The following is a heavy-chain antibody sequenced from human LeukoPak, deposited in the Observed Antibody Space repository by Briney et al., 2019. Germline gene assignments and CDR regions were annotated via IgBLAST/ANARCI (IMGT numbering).Heavy chain of an antibody. CDR3: ARCREWSLLVAFHI. CDR2: ISAYNGNT. V-gene: IGHV1-18*01. D-gene: IGHD2-8*01. CDR1: GYTFTSYG. J-gene: IGHJ3*02. Sequence: ASVKVSCKACGYTFTSYGISWVRQAPGQGLEWMGWISAYNGNTNYAQKLQGRVTMTTDTSTSTAYMELRSLRSDDTAVYYCARCREWSLLVAFHIWGQGTMVTVSS.